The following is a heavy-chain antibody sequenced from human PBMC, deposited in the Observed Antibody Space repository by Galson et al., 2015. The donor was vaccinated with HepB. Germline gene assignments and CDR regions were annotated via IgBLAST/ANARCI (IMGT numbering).Heavy chain of an antibody. Sequence: ALRLSCPASGFSFSSYGMHWVRQAPGKGLEWVAVIWYDGSKEYYADSVKGRFTIFRDNYNNTLYLQMNSPRAADPDVYFCAGAYSSGWYDCWGQGTLVTVSS. CDR2: IWYDGSKE. D-gene: IGHD3-22*01. V-gene: IGHV3-33*01. CDR1: GFSFSSYG. CDR3: AGAYSSGWYDC. J-gene: IGHJ5*01.